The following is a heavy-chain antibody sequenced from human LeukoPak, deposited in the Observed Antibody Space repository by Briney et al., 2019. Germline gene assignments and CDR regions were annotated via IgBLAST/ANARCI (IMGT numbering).Heavy chain of an antibody. CDR3: AKEARGYCSSTSCYTPSDY. J-gene: IGHJ4*02. Sequence: GGSLRLSCAASGFTFSSYGMHWVRQAPGKGLEWVAVISYDGSNKYYADSVKGRFTISRDNSKNTLYLQMNSLRAEDTAVYYCAKEARGYCSSTSCYTPSDYWGQGTLVTVSS. V-gene: IGHV3-30*18. D-gene: IGHD2-2*02. CDR1: GFTFSSYG. CDR2: ISYDGSNK.